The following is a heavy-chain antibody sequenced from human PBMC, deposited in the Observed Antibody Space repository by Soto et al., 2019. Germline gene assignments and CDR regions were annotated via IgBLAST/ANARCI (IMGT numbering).Heavy chain of an antibody. CDR3: ARDRGYCSDGSCYYFDY. Sequence: PSETLSLTCAVYGGSFSNYYWSWIRQPPGKGLEWIGEVNHSGSTNYNPSLKSRFTISVDTSKNQFSLKLSSVTAADTAVYYCARDRGYCSDGSCYYFDYWGQGTLVTVSS. CDR1: GGSFSNYY. J-gene: IGHJ4*02. V-gene: IGHV4-34*01. CDR2: VNHSGST. D-gene: IGHD2-15*01.